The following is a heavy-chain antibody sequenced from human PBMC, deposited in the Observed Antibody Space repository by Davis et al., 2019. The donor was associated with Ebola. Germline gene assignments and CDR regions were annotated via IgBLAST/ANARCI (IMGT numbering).Heavy chain of an antibody. Sequence: ASVKVSCNASGGIISTYAITWVRQAPGQGLEWMGLINPNSGGTNYAQKFQGWVTMTRDTSISTAYMELSRLRSDDTAVYYCAREGAGRSYSNYYYGMDVWGQGTTVTVSS. CDR1: GGIISTYA. D-gene: IGHD1-26*01. CDR3: AREGAGRSYSNYYYGMDV. J-gene: IGHJ6*02. CDR2: INPNSGGT. V-gene: IGHV1-2*04.